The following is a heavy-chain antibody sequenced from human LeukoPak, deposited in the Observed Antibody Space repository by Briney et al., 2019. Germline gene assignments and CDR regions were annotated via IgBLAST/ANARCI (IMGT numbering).Heavy chain of an antibody. D-gene: IGHD6-13*01. V-gene: IGHV5-51*01. CDR1: GYSFTNYW. J-gene: IGHJ4*02. CDR2: IYPGDSDT. Sequence: GESLKTSCKGSGYSFTNYWIGWVRQMPGKGLEWMGIIYPGDSDTRYSPSFQGQVTISADKSISTAYLQWSSLKASDTAMYYCARRPRGGSSWFYFDYWGQGTLVTVSS. CDR3: ARRPRGGSSWFYFDY.